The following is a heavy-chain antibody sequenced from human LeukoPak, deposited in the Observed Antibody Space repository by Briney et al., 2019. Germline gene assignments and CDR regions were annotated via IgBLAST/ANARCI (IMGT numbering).Heavy chain of an antibody. CDR2: IYYSGST. J-gene: IGHJ4*02. CDR3: AREGIFGEMYYFDY. V-gene: IGHV4-31*03. Sequence: SQTLSLTCTVSGGSISSGGYYWSWIRQHPGKGLEWIGYIYYSGSTYYNPSLKSRVTISVDTSKNQFSLKLSSVTAADTAVYYCAREGIFGEMYYFDYWGQGTLVTVSS. D-gene: IGHD3-3*01. CDR1: GGSISSGGYY.